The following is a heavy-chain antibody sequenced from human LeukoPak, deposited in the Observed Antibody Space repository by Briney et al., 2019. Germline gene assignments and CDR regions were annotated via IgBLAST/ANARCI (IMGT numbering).Heavy chain of an antibody. D-gene: IGHD2-15*01. J-gene: IGHJ5*02. CDR1: GFTFSSYS. Sequence: GGSLRLSCAASGFTFSSYSMNWVRQAPGKGLEWVSYISSSSSTIYCADSVKGRFTISRDNAKNSLYLQMNSLRAEDTAVYYCARVGYCSGGSCHANWFDPWGQGTLVTVSS. CDR2: ISSSSSTI. V-gene: IGHV3-48*01. CDR3: ARVGYCSGGSCHANWFDP.